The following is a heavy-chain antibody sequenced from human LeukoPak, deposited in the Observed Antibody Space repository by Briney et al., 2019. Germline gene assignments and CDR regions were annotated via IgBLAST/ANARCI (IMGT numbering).Heavy chain of an antibody. CDR3: ARDRQWELPHWFDP. CDR2: ISAYNGNT. V-gene: IGHV1-18*01. J-gene: IGHJ5*02. CDR1: GYTFTSYG. Sequence: GASVKVSCKASGYTFTSYGISWVRQAPGQGLEWMGWISAYNGNTNYAQKLQGRVTMTTDTSTSTAYMELRSLRSDDTAVYYCARDRQWELPHWFDPWGQGTLVTVSS. D-gene: IGHD1-26*01.